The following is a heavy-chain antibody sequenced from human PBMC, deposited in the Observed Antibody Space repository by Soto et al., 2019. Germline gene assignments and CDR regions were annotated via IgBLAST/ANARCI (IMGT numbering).Heavy chain of an antibody. CDR1: GLAIIRGYY. CDR3: AREKVGTIFVDN. V-gene: IGHV4-38-2*02. Sequence: PSENLPLTCNVSGLAIIRGYYWSWVRQPPGKGLEWIGSIYPSVSSYHNPSLESRLTLSIDTSKNQFTLKLAYVTAEDTALYYCAREKVGTIFVDNSGQGNQVT. J-gene: IGHJ4*02. CDR2: IYPSVSS. D-gene: IGHD3-3*01.